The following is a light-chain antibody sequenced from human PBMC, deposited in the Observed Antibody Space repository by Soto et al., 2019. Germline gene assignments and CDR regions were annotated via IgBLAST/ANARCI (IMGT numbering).Light chain of an antibody. CDR3: CSYAGSSTFNYV. V-gene: IGLV2-23*03. J-gene: IGLJ1*01. Sequence: QPALTQPASVAGSPGHSITIACTGTSSDGGSYNLVSWYQQHPGKAPKLMIYEGSKRPSGGSNRFSGSKSGNTASLTISGLQAEDEADYYCCSYAGSSTFNYVFGTGTKVTV. CDR2: EGS. CDR1: SSDGGSYNL.